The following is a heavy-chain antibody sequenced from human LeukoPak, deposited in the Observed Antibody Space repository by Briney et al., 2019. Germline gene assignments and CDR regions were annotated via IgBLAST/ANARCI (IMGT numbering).Heavy chain of an antibody. J-gene: IGHJ6*02. CDR2: VSGSGGST. CDR3: AKGGGDYLIYYGMDV. CDR1: GGSISSSSYY. D-gene: IGHD4-17*01. V-gene: IGHV3-23*01. Sequence: PSETLSLTCTVSGGSISSSSYYWGWIRQAPGKGLEWVSGVSGSGGSTYYADSVKGQFTISRDNSKNTLYLQMNTLRAEDTAVYYCAKGGGDYLIYYGMDVWGQGTTVTVSS.